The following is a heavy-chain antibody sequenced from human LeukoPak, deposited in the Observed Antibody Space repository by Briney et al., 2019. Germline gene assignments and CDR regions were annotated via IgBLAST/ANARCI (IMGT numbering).Heavy chain of an antibody. Sequence: PGGSLRLSCAASGFTFSNYYMSSVRQAPGKGLEWVANIKQDGSDKYYVVSVKGRFTISRDNAKNSLYLQMNSLRPEDTAVYYCARGGTYHGRLDYWGQGTLVTVSS. J-gene: IGHJ4*02. V-gene: IGHV3-7*01. CDR3: ARGGTYHGRLDY. CDR2: IKQDGSDK. CDR1: GFTFSNYY. D-gene: IGHD1-14*01.